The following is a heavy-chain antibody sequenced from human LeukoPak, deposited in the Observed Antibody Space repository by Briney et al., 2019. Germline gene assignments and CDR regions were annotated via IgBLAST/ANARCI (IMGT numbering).Heavy chain of an antibody. Sequence: GGSLRLSCAASGFTFSDYYMSWIRQAPGKGLEWVSYISSSGSTIYYADSVKGRFTISRDNAKNSLYLQMNSLRAEDTAVYYCARDYDFWSGYLAPAFDYWGQGTLVTVSS. D-gene: IGHD3-3*01. CDR2: ISSSGSTI. CDR3: ARDYDFWSGYLAPAFDY. J-gene: IGHJ4*02. V-gene: IGHV3-11*04. CDR1: GFTFSDYY.